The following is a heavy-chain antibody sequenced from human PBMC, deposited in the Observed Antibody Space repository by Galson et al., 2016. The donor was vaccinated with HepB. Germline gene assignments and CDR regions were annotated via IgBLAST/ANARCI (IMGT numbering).Heavy chain of an antibody. Sequence: SLRLSCAASGFTFSRYAMHWVRQAPGKGLEWVAVVWSDGNNKYYADSVKGRFTISRDNSNSTLCLQMDSLRAEDTAVYYCARDHSSCAGDCYNFAYWGQGTLVTVPS. CDR3: ARDHSSCAGDCYNFAY. V-gene: IGHV3-33*01. CDR1: GFTFSRYA. D-gene: IGHD2-21*02. J-gene: IGHJ4*02. CDR2: VWSDGNNK.